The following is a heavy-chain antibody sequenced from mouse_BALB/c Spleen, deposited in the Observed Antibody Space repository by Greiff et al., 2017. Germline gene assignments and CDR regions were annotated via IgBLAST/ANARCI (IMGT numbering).Heavy chain of an antibody. Sequence: QVQLQQSGAELARPGASVKLSCKASGYTFTSYWMQWVKQRPGQGLEWIGAIYPGDGDTRYTQKFKGKATLTADKSSSTAYMQLSSLASEDSAVYYCARGSLTGFAYWGQGTLVTVSA. CDR1: GYTFTSYW. D-gene: IGHD6-1*01. CDR2: IYPGDGDT. J-gene: IGHJ3*01. V-gene: IGHV1-87*01. CDR3: ARGSLTGFAY.